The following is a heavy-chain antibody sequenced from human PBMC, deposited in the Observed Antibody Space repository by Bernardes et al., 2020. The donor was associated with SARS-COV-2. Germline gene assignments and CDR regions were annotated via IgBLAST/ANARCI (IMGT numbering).Heavy chain of an antibody. Sequence: SVKDYCKASGYTFAPFGISWVRQAPGQGLEWMGWITAYSGNTDYGQKFQGRVTMTTDTSTNTAYMELRSLRSDDTAMYFCARADGSSWNFYDYGLDVWGQGTTVTVSS. CDR3: ARADGSSWNFYDYGLDV. D-gene: IGHD6-13*01. CDR2: ITAYSGNT. V-gene: IGHV1-18*04. CDR1: GYTFAPFG. J-gene: IGHJ6*02.